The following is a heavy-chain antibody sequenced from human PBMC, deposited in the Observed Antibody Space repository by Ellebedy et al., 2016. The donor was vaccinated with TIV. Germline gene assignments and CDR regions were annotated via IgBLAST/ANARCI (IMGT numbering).Heavy chain of an antibody. Sequence: SETLSLXXTVSGGSISSYYWGWIRQPPGKGLEWIGSIYYSGSTYYNPSLKSRVTISVDTSKNQFSLKLSSVTAADTAVYYCARDTRELGLGAFDIWGQGTMVTVSS. D-gene: IGHD2-2*01. CDR2: IYYSGST. CDR3: ARDTRELGLGAFDI. V-gene: IGHV4-39*07. CDR1: GGSISSYY. J-gene: IGHJ3*02.